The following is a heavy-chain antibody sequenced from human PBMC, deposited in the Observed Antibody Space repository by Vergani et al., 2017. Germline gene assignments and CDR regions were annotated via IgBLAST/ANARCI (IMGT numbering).Heavy chain of an antibody. CDR2: IYYSGLT. D-gene: IGHD6-19*01. Sequence: QLQLQQSGPGLVKPSETLFLTCTVSADSISSGSYYWGWIRQPPGKSLEWIGSIYYSGLTYYNPSLKSRVAISVATSKNQCSLKVTSVTAADTAVYFWARQRPGSGWSPGDFDDWGQGILVTVSS. CDR3: ARQRPGSGWSPGDFDD. J-gene: IGHJ4*02. CDR1: ADSISSGSYY. V-gene: IGHV4-39*01.